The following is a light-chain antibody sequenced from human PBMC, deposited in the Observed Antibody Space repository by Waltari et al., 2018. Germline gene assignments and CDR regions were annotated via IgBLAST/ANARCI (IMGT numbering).Light chain of an antibody. CDR1: QTISYN. J-gene: IGKJ2*01. V-gene: IGKV3-15*01. CDR3: QHYHQWPPYT. CDR2: GAS. Sequence: EIVLTQSPSTLSVSPGERAILSCRASQTISYNLAWYQQRPGQPPRLLIYGASARAAASPVRVSGSGSGTEFTLTISGLQSEDFAVYYFQHYHQWPPYTFGQGTKVE.